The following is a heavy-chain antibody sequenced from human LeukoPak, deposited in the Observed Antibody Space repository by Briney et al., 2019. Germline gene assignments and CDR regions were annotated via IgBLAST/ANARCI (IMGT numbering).Heavy chain of an antibody. J-gene: IGHJ4*02. D-gene: IGHD1-26*01. Sequence: PGGSLRLSCAASGFTFSSYAMSWVRQAPGKGLEWVSAISGSGGSTYYADSVKGRFTISRDNSKNTLYLQMNSLRAEDTGTYYCAKDEWELQYYFDYWGQGTLVTVSS. V-gene: IGHV3-23*01. CDR1: GFTFSSYA. CDR3: AKDEWELQYYFDY. CDR2: ISGSGGST.